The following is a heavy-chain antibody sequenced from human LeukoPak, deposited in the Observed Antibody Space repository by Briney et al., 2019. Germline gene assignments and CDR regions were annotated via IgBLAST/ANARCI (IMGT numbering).Heavy chain of an antibody. CDR1: GFKFSNYA. Sequence: GGSLRLSCAASGFKFSNYAMSWVRQVPGKGLEWLSAITGGGRTTRYADSVKGRFTISRDNSKNTLYLQMNGLRVEDTAIYYCAKDRSNAYDYYYMDVWGKGTTVTVSS. V-gene: IGHV3-23*01. J-gene: IGHJ6*03. D-gene: IGHD2-21*01. CDR2: ITGGGRTT. CDR3: AKDRSNAYDYYYMDV.